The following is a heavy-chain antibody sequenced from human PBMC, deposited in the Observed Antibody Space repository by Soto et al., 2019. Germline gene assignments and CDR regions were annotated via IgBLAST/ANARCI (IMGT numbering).Heavy chain of an antibody. V-gene: IGHV4-31*03. Sequence: SETLSLTCTVSGGSISSGGYYWSWIRQHPGKGLEWIGYIYYSGSTYYNPSLKSRVTISVDTSKNQFSLKLSSVTAADTAVYYCARDRTVRGVPNNWFDPWGQGTLVTVSS. CDR2: IYYSGST. CDR1: GGSISSGGYY. J-gene: IGHJ5*02. CDR3: ARDRTVRGVPNNWFDP. D-gene: IGHD3-10*01.